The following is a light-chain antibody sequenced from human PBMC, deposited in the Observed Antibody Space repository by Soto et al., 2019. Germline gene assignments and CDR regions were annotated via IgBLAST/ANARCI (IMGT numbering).Light chain of an antibody. V-gene: IGKV3-20*01. CDR3: QQYDSVLGT. J-gene: IGKJ1*01. CDR1: QSVSSGY. Sequence: EIVLTQSPGALSLSPGEIATLSCRASQSVSSGYLAWYQQKPGQAPRLLIYGASTRATGIPARFSGSGSGTEFTLTISSLQPDDFATYYCQQYDSVLGTLGPGTKVDIK. CDR2: GAS.